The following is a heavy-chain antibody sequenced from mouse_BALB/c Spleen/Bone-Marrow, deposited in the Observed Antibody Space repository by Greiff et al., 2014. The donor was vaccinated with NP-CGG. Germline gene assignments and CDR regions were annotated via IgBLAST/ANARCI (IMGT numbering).Heavy chain of an antibody. J-gene: IGHJ4*01. CDR2: INPSNGGT. CDR3: TRSRRAMDH. Sequence: QVQLKESGAELVKPGASVKLFCKAFCYTFTSYYLWWGEKRPGQGLEWIGEINPSNGGTNFNEKFKSKATLTVDKSSSTTYMSLSSLTSEDSAVYYCTRSRRAMDHWGQGTSVTVSS. CDR1: CYTFTSYY. D-gene: IGHD2-4*01. V-gene: IGHV1S16*01.